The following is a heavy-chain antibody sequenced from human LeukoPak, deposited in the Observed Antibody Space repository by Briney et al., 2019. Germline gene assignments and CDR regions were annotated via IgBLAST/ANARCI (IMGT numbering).Heavy chain of an antibody. CDR1: GFTFSSYA. V-gene: IGHV3-23*01. J-gene: IGHJ4*02. CDR2: ISGSGDST. Sequence: GGSLRLSCAASGFTFSSYAMRWVRQAPGKGLEWVSSISGSGDSTYNADSVKGRFTISRDKSKNTLYLQMNSLRAEDTAVYYCAKDGGQEVADWGQGTLVTVSS. D-gene: IGHD3-16*01. CDR3: AKDGGQEVAD.